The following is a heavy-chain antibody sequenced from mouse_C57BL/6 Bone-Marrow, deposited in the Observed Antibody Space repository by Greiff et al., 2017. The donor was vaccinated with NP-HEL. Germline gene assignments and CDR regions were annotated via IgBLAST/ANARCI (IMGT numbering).Heavy chain of an antibody. J-gene: IGHJ3*01. CDR3: ARQYYNNWGAY. CDR1: EYEFPSHD. D-gene: IGHD2-5*01. V-gene: IGHV5-2*01. CDR2: INTDGGST. Sequence: EVLLVESGGGLVQPGESLKLSCESYEYEFPSHDMSWVRQTPGKRLELVAAINTDGGSTYYPDTMEGRFILSRDNTTRAVYLQMSSLRSEDTAVYYCARQYYNNWGAYWGQGTLVTVSA.